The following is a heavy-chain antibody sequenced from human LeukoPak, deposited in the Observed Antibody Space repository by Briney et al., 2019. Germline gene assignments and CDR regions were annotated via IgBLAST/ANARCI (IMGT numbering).Heavy chain of an antibody. D-gene: IGHD2-2*01. CDR3: AHMPSCYCGFDY. J-gene: IGHJ4*02. V-gene: IGHV2-5*02. CDR1: GFSLSTSGVG. CDR2: IYWDDDK. Sequence: ESGPTLVKPTQTLTLTCTFSGFSLSTSGVGVGLIRQPPGKALEWLALIYWDDDKRYSPSLKSRLTITKDTSKNQVVLTMTNMDPVYTATYYCAHMPSCYCGFDYWGQGTLVTVSS.